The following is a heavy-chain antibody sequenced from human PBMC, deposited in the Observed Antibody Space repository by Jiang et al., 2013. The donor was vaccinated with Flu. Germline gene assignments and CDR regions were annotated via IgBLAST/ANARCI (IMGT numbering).Heavy chain of an antibody. Sequence: GLEWVSFISSSSSYIHYADSVKGRFTISRDNAKNSLYLQMNSLGAEDTAVYYCASSFGDNAFDIWGQGTMVTVSS. D-gene: IGHD3-10*01. J-gene: IGHJ3*02. V-gene: IGHV3-21*01. CDR2: ISSSSSYI. CDR3: ASSFGDNAFDI.